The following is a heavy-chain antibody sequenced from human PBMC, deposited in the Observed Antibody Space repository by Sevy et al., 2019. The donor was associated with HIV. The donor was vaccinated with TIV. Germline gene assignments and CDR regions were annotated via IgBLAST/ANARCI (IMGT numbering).Heavy chain of an antibody. V-gene: IGHV4-30-4*08. D-gene: IGHD2-15*01. CDR3: AVAVSVIPSATPPNFDS. CDR1: GGSMSRTDSL. J-gene: IGHJ4*02. Sequence: SETLSLTCTVSGGSMSRTDSLWAWIRQPPGKGLEWIGYVYNTGSDYYNPSLKSRVTISVDKSKNQFSLRLNSVTAADTAVYYCAVAVSVIPSATPPNFDSWGQGALVTVSS. CDR2: VYNTGSD.